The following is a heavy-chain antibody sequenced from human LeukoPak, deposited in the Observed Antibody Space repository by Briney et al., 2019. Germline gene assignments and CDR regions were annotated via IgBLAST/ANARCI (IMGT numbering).Heavy chain of an antibody. J-gene: IGHJ6*03. CDR2: IYRGGST. CDR1: GFTVSSNY. D-gene: IGHD3-10*01. V-gene: IGHV3-66*02. CDR3: VTYYYGSGIFARYYYYYMDV. Sequence: GGSLRLSCAASGFTVSSNYMSWVRQAPGKGLEWVSVIYRGGSTKYAESVKGRFTISRDNSKNTLYLQMNSLRAEDTAVYYCVTYYYGSGIFARYYYYYMDVWGKGTTVTVSS.